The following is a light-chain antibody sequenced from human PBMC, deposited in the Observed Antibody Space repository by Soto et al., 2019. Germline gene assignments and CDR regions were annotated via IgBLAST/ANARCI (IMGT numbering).Light chain of an antibody. V-gene: IGLV1-40*01. CDR1: SANIGAAYN. CDR2: GNN. CDR3: QSYDSSLSGYV. Sequence: QSVLTQSPSASGTPGQRVSISCTGSSANIGAAYNVDWYQQLPGTAPKLLIYGNNNRPSGVPARFSGSKSGTSASLAIAGLQAEDEGDYYCQSYDSSLSGYVFGTGTKVTVL. J-gene: IGLJ1*01.